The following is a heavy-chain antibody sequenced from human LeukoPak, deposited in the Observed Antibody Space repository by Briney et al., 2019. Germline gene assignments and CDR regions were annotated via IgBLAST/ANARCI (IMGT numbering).Heavy chain of an antibody. CDR1: GFTFSSYG. CDR2: ISHDGSHK. V-gene: IGHV3-30*18. CDR3: AKEEYGDYQSQSQH. D-gene: IGHD4-17*01. Sequence: GRSLRLSCAASGFTFSSYGMHWVRQAPGKGLEWVAVISHDGSHKFYADSVKGRFTISRDNSKNTLYLQMNSLRPEDTAVYYCAKEEYGDYQSQSQHWGQGTLVTVSS. J-gene: IGHJ1*01.